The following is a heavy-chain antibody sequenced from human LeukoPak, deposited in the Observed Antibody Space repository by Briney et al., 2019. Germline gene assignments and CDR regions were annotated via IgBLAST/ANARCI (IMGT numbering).Heavy chain of an antibody. CDR3: TRDRIQGDY. Sequence: GSLRLSCTASGFTFGDYAMSWVRQAPGKGLEWVGFIRSKAYGGTTEYAASVKGRFTISRDDSKSIAYLQMNSLKTEDTAVYYCTRDRIQGDYWGQGTLVTVSS. CDR1: GFTFGDYA. J-gene: IGHJ4*02. V-gene: IGHV3-49*04. D-gene: IGHD5-18*01. CDR2: IRSKAYGGTT.